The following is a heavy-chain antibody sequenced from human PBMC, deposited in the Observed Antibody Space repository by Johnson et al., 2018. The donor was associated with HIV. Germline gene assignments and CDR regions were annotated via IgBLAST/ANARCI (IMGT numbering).Heavy chain of an antibody. CDR3: AKDWGIAAAGTDAFDI. J-gene: IGHJ3*02. D-gene: IGHD6-13*01. Sequence: APGKGLEWVALISYDGIKTYYVDSVKARFTISRDDARNTLYLQMNSLRVEDTALYYCAKDWGIAAAGTDAFDIWGQGTMVTVSS. V-gene: IGHV3-30*18. CDR2: ISYDGIKT.